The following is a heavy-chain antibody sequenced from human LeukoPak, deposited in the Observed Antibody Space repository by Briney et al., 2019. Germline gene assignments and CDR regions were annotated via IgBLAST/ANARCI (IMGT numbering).Heavy chain of an antibody. CDR2: IAVSGGTI. CDR1: GFPFGSYA. V-gene: IGHV3-23*01. CDR3: AKQYFDLLPYFDD. D-gene: IGHD3-9*01. J-gene: IGHJ4*02. Sequence: PGGSLRLSCAASGFPFGSYAMSWVRQAPGKGLEWVSTIAVSGGTIYYADSVKGRFTISRDNSKNTLYLQMSSLRAEDTAVYYCAKQYFDLLPYFDDWGQGTLVTVSS.